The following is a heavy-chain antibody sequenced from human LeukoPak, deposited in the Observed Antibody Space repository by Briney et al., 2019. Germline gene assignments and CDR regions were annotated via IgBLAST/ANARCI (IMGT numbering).Heavy chain of an antibody. CDR3: ARVGYCSRGVCYNYDY. CDR2: INPNTGGT. Sequence: ASVKVSCKASGYSFTGNYIHWVRQAPGQGFEWMGWINPNTGGTNCAQKFKGRVLMTRDTSISTAYLELSSLKSDDTAVYYCARVGYCSRGVCYNYDYWGQGAQVTVSS. V-gene: IGHV1-2*02. CDR1: GYSFTGNY. J-gene: IGHJ4*02. D-gene: IGHD2-8*01.